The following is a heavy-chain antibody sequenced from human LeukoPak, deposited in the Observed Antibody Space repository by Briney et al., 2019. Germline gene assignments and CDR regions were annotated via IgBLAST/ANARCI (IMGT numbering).Heavy chain of an antibody. Sequence: PSETLSLTCTVSGGSISSYYWSWIRQPPGKGLEWIGYIYYSGSTNYNPSLKSRVTISVDTSKNQFSLKLSSVTAADTAVYYCARGNGFFLGYYFDYWGQGTLVTVSS. D-gene: IGHD1-1*01. CDR2: IYYSGST. J-gene: IGHJ4*02. CDR3: ARGNGFFLGYYFDY. V-gene: IGHV4-59*01. CDR1: GGSISSYY.